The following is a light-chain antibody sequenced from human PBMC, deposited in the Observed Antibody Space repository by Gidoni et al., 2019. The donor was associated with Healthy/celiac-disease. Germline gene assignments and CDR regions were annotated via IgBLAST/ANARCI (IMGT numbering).Light chain of an antibody. Sequence: QSALTQPASVSGSPGQSMTISCTGTSSDVGGYNYVSWYQQHPGKAPKLMIYEVSNQPSGVSNRFSGSKSGNTASLTISGLQAEDEADYYCSSYTSSSTSPYVFGTGTKVTVL. CDR1: SSDVGGYNY. CDR2: EVS. CDR3: SSYTSSSTSPYV. J-gene: IGLJ1*01. V-gene: IGLV2-14*01.